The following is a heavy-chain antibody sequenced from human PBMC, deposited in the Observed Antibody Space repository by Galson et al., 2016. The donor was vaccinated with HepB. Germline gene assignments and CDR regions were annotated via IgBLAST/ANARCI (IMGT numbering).Heavy chain of an antibody. V-gene: IGHV3-13*01. Sequence: SLRLSCAASGFTFSIYDMHWVRQAPGRGLEWVSVIGTADNTYYAASVKGRFTISREDAKNSFYLQMNSLRAGDTAVYYCARTAHYAFDLWGQGTVVTVSS. CDR3: ARTAHYAFDL. CDR1: GFTFSIYD. CDR2: IGTADNT. J-gene: IGHJ3*01. D-gene: IGHD2-21*02.